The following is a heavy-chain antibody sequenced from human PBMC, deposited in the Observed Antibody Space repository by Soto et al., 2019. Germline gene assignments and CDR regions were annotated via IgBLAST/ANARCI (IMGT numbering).Heavy chain of an antibody. CDR3: TSRLGIIDY. V-gene: IGHV3-73*01. J-gene: IGHJ4*02. Sequence: GGSLRLSCAASGFTFSGSAMHWVRQASGKGLEWVGRIRSKANSYATAYAASVKGRFTISRDDSKNTAYLQMNSLKTEDPAVYYCTSRLGIIDYWGQGTLVTVSS. D-gene: IGHD7-27*01. CDR2: IRSKANSYAT. CDR1: GFTFSGSA.